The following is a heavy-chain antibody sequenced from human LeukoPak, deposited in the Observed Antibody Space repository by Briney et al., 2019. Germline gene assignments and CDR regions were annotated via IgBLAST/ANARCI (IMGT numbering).Heavy chain of an antibody. CDR1: GFTFDDYA. CDR3: ARDDYYDSSGNLDY. D-gene: IGHD3-22*01. V-gene: IGHV3-9*01. Sequence: PGRSLRLSCAASGFTFDDYAMHWVRQAPGKGLEWVSGISWNSGSIGYADSVKGRFTISRDNAKNSLYLQMNSLRAEDTAVYYCARDDYYDSSGNLDYWGQGTLVTVSS. CDR2: ISWNSGSI. J-gene: IGHJ4*02.